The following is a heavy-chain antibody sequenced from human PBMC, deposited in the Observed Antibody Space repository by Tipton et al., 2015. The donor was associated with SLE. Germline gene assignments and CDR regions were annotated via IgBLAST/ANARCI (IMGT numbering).Heavy chain of an antibody. J-gene: IGHJ3*01. CDR2: IWLDGSHE. CDR3: AREYFVWSSRLDAFDF. D-gene: IGHD3-3*01. V-gene: IGHV3-33*01. Sequence: SLRLSCEASGFIFSSYGMHWVRQAPGKGLEWVAVIWLDGSHEYYADSVRGRFTISRDNSKNTLYLQMNSLRADDTATYYCAREYFVWSSRLDAFDFWGQGTVVPVSS. CDR1: GFIFSSYG.